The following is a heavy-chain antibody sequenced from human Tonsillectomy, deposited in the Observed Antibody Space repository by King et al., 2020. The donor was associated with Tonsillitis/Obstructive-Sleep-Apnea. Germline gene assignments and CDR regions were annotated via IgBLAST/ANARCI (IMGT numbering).Heavy chain of an antibody. CDR1: GGSFSGYY. D-gene: IGHD3-10*01. CDR2: INHSGST. J-gene: IGHJ6*03. CDR3: ARGGRDGSGSYKVYYYYYMDV. Sequence: VQLQQWGAGLLKPSEPLSLTCAVYGGSFSGYYWSWIRQPPGKGLEWIGEINHSGSTNYNPSLKSRVTISVDTSKNQFSLKLSSVTAADTAVYYCARGGRDGSGSYKVYYYYYMDVWGKGTTVTVSS. V-gene: IGHV4-34*01.